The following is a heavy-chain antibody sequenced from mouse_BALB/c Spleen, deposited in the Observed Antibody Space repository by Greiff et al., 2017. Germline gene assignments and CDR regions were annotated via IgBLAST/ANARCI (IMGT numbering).Heavy chain of an antibody. V-gene: IGHV3-6*02. Sequence: ESGPGLVKPSQSLSLTCSVTGYSITSGYYWNWIRQFPGNKLEWMGYISYDGSNNYNPSLKNRISITRDTSKNQFFLKLNSVTTEDTATYYCARGRFFAYWGQGTLVTVSA. CDR2: ISYDGSN. J-gene: IGHJ3*01. CDR3: ARGRFFAY. CDR1: GYSITSGYY.